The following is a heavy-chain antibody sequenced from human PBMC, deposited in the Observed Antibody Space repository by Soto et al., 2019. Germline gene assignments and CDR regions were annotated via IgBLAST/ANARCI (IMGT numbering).Heavy chain of an antibody. Sequence: PVESLRLSCATSGFPFSSYGMHWVRQAPGKGLEWVAVIWYDGSNKYYADSVKGRFTISRDNSKNTLYLQMNSLRAEDTAVYYCARDSKRYCSGGSCHYFDYWGQGT. CDR1: GFPFSSYG. J-gene: IGHJ4*02. V-gene: IGHV3-33*01. D-gene: IGHD2-15*01. CDR2: IWYDGSNK. CDR3: ARDSKRYCSGGSCHYFDY.